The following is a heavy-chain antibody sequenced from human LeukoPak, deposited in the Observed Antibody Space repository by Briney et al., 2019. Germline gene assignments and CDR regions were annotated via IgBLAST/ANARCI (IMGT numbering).Heavy chain of an antibody. J-gene: IGHJ3*02. CDR1: GFTFSSYG. Sequence: GGSLRLSCAASGFTFSSYGMHWVRQAPGKGLEWVAVIWYDGSNKYYADSVKGRFTISRDNSKNTLYLQMNSLRAEDTAVYYCATAGHGMIVTFTFDIWGQGTMVTVSS. CDR3: ATAGHGMIVTFTFDI. D-gene: IGHD3-22*01. V-gene: IGHV3-33*01. CDR2: IWYDGSNK.